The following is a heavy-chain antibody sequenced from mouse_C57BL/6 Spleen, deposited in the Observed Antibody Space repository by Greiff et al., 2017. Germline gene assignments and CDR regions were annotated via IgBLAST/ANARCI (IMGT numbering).Heavy chain of an antibody. Sequence: QVQLQQPGAELVKPGASVKMSCKASGYTFTSYWITWVKQRPGQGLEWIGDIYPGSGSTNYNEKFKSKATLTVDTSSSTAYMQLSSLTSEDSAVYYCASSEGYGGDFDYWGQGTTLTVSS. CDR3: ASSEGYGGDFDY. J-gene: IGHJ2*01. CDR2: IYPGSGST. V-gene: IGHV1-55*01. D-gene: IGHD2-2*01. CDR1: GYTFTSYW.